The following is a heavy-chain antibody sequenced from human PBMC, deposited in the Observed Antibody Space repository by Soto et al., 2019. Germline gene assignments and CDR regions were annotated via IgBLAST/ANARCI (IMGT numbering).Heavy chain of an antibody. V-gene: IGHV1-69*08. J-gene: IGHJ6*03. CDR1: GGTFSRYT. CDR3: ARDAFGSGSSHYYYYMDV. D-gene: IGHD3-10*01. Sequence: QVQLVQSGAEVKKPGSSVKVSCKASGGTFSRYTISWVRQAPGQGLEWMGRIIPILSIANYAQKFQGRVTITADKSTSTAYMELSSLRSEDTAVYYCARDAFGSGSSHYYYYMDVWGKGTTVTVSS. CDR2: IIPILSIA.